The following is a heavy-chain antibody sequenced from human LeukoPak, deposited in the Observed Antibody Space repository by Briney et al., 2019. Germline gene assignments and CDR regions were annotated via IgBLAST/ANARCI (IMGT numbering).Heavy chain of an antibody. CDR1: GGSISSYY. D-gene: IGHD3-10*01. Sequence: SETLSLTCAVAGGSISSYYWSWMRQPAGKGLEWIGRIYTSGSTNYHPSLKRRGTMSIHTSKNQFSLKLTSEPPADPAVHHGARVGPGLEGYYFDSWGQGTLVTVSS. CDR3: ARVGPGLEGYYFDS. CDR2: IYTSGST. J-gene: IGHJ4*02. V-gene: IGHV4-4*07.